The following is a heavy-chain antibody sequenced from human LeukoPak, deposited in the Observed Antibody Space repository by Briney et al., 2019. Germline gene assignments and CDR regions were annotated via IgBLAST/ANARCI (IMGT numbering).Heavy chain of an antibody. D-gene: IGHD6-19*01. V-gene: IGHV5-51*01. CDR2: TYPGDSDT. CDR1: GYSFTNYW. J-gene: IGHJ4*02. Sequence: WGSLKISCKGSGYSFTNYWIGWVRQMPGKGLEWTGITYPGDSDTRYCQSFQGQVTISADRSINTAYRQWSSLKASDTAIYYCARHQGFSSAWYADYWGQGTLVTVAS. CDR3: ARHQGFSSAWYADY.